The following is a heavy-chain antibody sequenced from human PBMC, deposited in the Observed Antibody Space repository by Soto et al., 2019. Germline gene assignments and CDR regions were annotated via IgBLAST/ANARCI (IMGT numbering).Heavy chain of an antibody. Sequence: QVQLVESGGDLVKPGGSLRLSCAASGFPFSDYYMSWIRQAPGKGLEWVSSIGGSSSYTNNADSLKGRFTTSRDNAKNSLYLQMNSLIAEDTAVYYCARRRPTGYYNYWGQGTLVTVSA. V-gene: IGHV3-11*05. CDR3: ARRRPTGYYNY. CDR1: GFPFSDYY. CDR2: IGGSSSYT. J-gene: IGHJ4*02. D-gene: IGHD3-9*01.